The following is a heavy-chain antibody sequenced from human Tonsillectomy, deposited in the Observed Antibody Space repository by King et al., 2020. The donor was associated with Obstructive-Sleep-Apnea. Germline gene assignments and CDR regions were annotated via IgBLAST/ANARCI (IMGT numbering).Heavy chain of an antibody. V-gene: IGHV4-59*01. CDR1: DGSISSYY. J-gene: IGHJ4*02. CDR3: ARGRDLYYDSSGIDY. CDR2: IYYSEST. D-gene: IGHD3-22*01. Sequence: QLQESGPRLVKPSETLSLTCTVSDGSISSYYWNWIRQPPGKGLEWIGYIYYSESTNYNPSLKSRVTISVDTSKNQLSLKLTSVTAAATAVYYCARGRDLYYDSSGIDYWGQGTLVTVSS.